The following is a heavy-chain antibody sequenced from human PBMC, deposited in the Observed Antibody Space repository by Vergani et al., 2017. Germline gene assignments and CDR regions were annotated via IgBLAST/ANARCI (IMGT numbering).Heavy chain of an antibody. CDR2: IYSGGST. J-gene: IGHJ6*03. CDR3: ARTPYCSSTSCPYYYYYMDV. V-gene: IGHV3-66*02. Sequence: EVQLLESGGGLVQPGGSLRLSCAASGFTFSSYAMSWVRQAPGKGLEWVSVIYSGGSTYYADSVKGRFTISRDNSKNTLYLQMNSLRAEDTAVYYCARTPYCSSTSCPYYYYYMDVWGKGTTVTVSS. CDR1: GFTFSSYA. D-gene: IGHD2-2*01.